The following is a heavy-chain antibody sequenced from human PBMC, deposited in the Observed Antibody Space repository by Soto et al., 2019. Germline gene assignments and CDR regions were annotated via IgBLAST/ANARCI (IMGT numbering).Heavy chain of an antibody. CDR3: WGEGFGMDV. V-gene: IGHV5-10-1*01. J-gene: IGHJ6*02. CDR1: GFSFANYW. Sequence: PGESLKISCTGAGFSFANYWINWVRQMPGKGLEWMGRIDPSESYSNYSPSFQGHLTISADKSINTAYLQWSSLKTSDTAMYYCWGEGFGMDVWGQGSRVTVSS. CDR2: IDPSESYS. D-gene: IGHD3-16*01.